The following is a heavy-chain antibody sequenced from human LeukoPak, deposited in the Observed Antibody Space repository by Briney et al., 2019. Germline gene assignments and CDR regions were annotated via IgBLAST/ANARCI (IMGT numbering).Heavy chain of an antibody. CDR1: GYSFTSYW. CDR3: ARGESLNAFDI. J-gene: IGHJ3*02. CDR2: IYPDDSDA. D-gene: IGHD2-21*01. Sequence: GESLKISCKGSGYSFTSYWIGWVRQMPGKGLEWMGIIYPDDSDARHSPSFQGQVTISADKSISTAYLQWSSLKASDTAMYYCARGESLNAFDIWGQGTMVTVSS. V-gene: IGHV5-51*01.